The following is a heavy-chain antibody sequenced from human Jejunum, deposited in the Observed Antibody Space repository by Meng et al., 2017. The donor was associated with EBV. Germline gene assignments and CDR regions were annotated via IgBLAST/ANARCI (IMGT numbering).Heavy chain of an antibody. Sequence: QLQLQESGPGLVKPSATLSSTCTVSGDAISNGDYYWDWIRQSPGKGLEWIASIHRGGSTYYDPSLKSRVTISLDTSKNQFSLKLNSVTAADTAVYYCARDPAYPRGLFNSWGQGTLVTVAS. CDR1: GDAISNGDYY. D-gene: IGHD3-10*01. CDR3: ARDPAYPRGLFNS. V-gene: IGHV4-39*07. J-gene: IGHJ4*02. CDR2: IHRGGST.